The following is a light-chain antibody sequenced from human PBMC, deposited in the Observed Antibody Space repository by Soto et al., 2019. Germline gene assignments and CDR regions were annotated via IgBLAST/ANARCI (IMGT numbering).Light chain of an antibody. Sequence: QSALTQPPSVSGSPGQSVTISCTGTSSDVGSYNRVSWYQQPPGTAPKLMIYEVTNRPSGVPDRFSGSKSGNTASLTISGRQAEDEADYYCSSRTSTNTLIFGGGTKLTVL. CDR1: SSDVGSYNR. V-gene: IGLV2-18*02. J-gene: IGLJ2*01. CDR2: EVT. CDR3: SSRTSTNTLI.